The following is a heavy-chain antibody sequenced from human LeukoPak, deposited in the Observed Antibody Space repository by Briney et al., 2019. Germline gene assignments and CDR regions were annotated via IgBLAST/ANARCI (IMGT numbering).Heavy chain of an antibody. V-gene: IGHV4-59*08. CDR3: ARANILTGSYGAFDI. D-gene: IGHD3-9*01. Sequence: SETLSLTCIVSDDSSGGSFWSWIRQPPGKRLEWLGYISYGGSTNYNPSLKSRVTISVDTSKNQFSLRLSSVTAADTAVYYCARANILTGSYGAFDIWGQGTMVTVSS. CDR1: DDSSGGSF. J-gene: IGHJ3*02. CDR2: ISYGGST.